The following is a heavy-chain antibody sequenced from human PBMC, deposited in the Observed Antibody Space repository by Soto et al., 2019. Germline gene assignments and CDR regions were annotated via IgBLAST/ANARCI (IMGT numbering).Heavy chain of an antibody. CDR1: GYAFTSYG. CDR3: ARDPDALAAFDY. J-gene: IGHJ4*02. V-gene: IGHV1-18*01. Sequence: ASVKVSCKASGYAFTSYGISWVRQAPGQGLEWMGWISAYNGNTNXAQKLQGRVXMTTDASTSTAXMELRXLRSDGTAGYYCARDPDALAAFDYWGQGTLVTVSS. CDR2: ISAYNGNT. D-gene: IGHD6-13*01.